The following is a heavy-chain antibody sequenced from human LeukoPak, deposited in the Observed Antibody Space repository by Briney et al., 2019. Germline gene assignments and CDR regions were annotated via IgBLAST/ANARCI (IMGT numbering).Heavy chain of an antibody. J-gene: IGHJ4*02. V-gene: IGHV3-30-3*01. D-gene: IGHD3-10*01. Sequence: GGSLRLSCTASEFTFSSYVMSWVRQAPGKGLEWVALISYDGSNKYYTDSVKGRFTVSRDISKHTLYLQMNSLRPEDTAFYYCARDGRGRGVLDFWGQGTLVSVSS. CDR1: EFTFSSYV. CDR3: ARDGRGRGVLDF. CDR2: ISYDGSNK.